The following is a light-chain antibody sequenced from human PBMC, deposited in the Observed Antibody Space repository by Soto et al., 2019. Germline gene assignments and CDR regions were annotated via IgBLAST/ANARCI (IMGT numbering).Light chain of an antibody. V-gene: IGKV1-33*01. CDR2: DAS. J-gene: IGKJ5*01. Sequence: DIQMTQSPSSLSASVGYRVTPTRQASQDINKNLIWYQQKPGKAPKLLIYDASDLETGVPSRFSGSGSGTGFTFTISSLQPEDFATYYCQQYESLPLTFGQGTRLEI. CDR3: QQYESLPLT. CDR1: QDINKN.